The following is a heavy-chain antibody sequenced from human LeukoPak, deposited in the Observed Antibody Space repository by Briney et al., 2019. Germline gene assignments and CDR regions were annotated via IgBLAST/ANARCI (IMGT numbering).Heavy chain of an antibody. CDR1: GFTFSSYS. J-gene: IGHJ4*02. CDR3: AREGVTTTDYFDY. CDR2: ISSSSSYI. Sequence: GGSLRLSCAASGFTFSSYSMNWVRQAPGKGPEWVSSISSSSSYIYYADSLKGRFTISRDNAKNSLYLQMNSLRAEDTAVYYCAREGVTTTDYFDYWGQGTLVTVSS. D-gene: IGHD4-17*01. V-gene: IGHV3-21*01.